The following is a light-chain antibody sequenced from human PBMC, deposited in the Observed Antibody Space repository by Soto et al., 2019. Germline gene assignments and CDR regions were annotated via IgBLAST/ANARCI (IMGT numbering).Light chain of an antibody. CDR2: KAS. J-gene: IGKJ3*01. CDR3: QQF. Sequence: DIQMTQSPSTLSASVGDRVTITCRASQSISSWLAWYQQKPGKAPKLLIYKASSLESGVPSRFSGSGSGTEFTLTISSLQPDDFATYYCQQFFGPGTKVDIK. CDR1: QSISSW. V-gene: IGKV1-5*03.